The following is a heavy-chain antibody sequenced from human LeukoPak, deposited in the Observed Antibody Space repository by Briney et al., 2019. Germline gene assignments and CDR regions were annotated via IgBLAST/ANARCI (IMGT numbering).Heavy chain of an antibody. CDR1: GYSFTGYY. Sequence: ASVKVSCKASGYSFTGYYIHWVRQAPGQGLAWMGWINPYSGDTTYAQKFQGRLTLTRDTSISTAYMEVSRLKSDDTAVYYCARAMSIAARLQTIFDYRGQGTLVTVSS. J-gene: IGHJ4*02. CDR2: INPYSGDT. D-gene: IGHD6-6*01. V-gene: IGHV1-2*02. CDR3: ARAMSIAARLQTIFDY.